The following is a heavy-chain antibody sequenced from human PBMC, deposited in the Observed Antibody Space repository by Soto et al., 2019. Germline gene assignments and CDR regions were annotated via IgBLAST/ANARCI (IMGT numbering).Heavy chain of an antibody. CDR2: ISYDGNTQ. CDR3: AKVSRPSRISTPDFDY. J-gene: IGHJ4*02. Sequence: GGSLRLSCAASGFTLSSYSIHWVRQAPGKGLDWVAVISYDGNTQFYGDSVKGRFIVSRDNSRNTLCLQLNNLQAEDTAVYYCAKVSRPSRISTPDFDYWGQGTLVTVSS. V-gene: IGHV3-30-3*01. CDR1: GFTLSSYS.